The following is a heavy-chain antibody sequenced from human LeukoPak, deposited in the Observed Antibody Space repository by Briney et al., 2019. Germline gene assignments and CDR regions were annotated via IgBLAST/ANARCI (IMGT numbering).Heavy chain of an antibody. D-gene: IGHD5-18*01. CDR1: GGSFSSSSYY. Sequence: SETLSLTCTVSGGSFSSSSYYWSWIRQPPGKGLEWIGEINHSGSTNYNPSLKSRVTISVDTSKNQFSLKLSSVTAADTAVYYCARGGSYGSFDYWGQGTLVTVSS. V-gene: IGHV4-39*07. CDR2: INHSGST. J-gene: IGHJ4*02. CDR3: ARGGSYGSFDY.